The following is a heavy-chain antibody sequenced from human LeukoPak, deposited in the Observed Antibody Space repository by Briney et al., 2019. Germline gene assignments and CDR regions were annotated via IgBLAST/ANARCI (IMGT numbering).Heavy chain of an antibody. CDR1: GFTVSSNF. D-gene: IGHD3-22*01. J-gene: IGHJ4*02. Sequence: PGGSLRLSCAASGFTVSSNFMSWVRQAPGKGLEWVSVIYSSATTNYADFVKGRFTISRDTSKNTLYLQMNSLRAEDTAVYYCARHYYDSSVYHYIFDSRGQGTLVTVSS. CDR3: ARHYYDSSVYHYIFDS. CDR2: IYSSATT. V-gene: IGHV3-53*01.